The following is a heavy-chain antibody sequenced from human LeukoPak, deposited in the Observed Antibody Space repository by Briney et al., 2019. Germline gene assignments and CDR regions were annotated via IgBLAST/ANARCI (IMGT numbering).Heavy chain of an antibody. D-gene: IGHD6-19*01. V-gene: IGHV3-30*02. Sequence: GGSLRLSCAASGFTFNSYGMHWVRQAPGKGLEWVAYIRYDGSNKYYADSVKGRFTISRDNSKNTLYVQMNSLRAEDTAVYYCARGGKRAVAGTRSPQYFQHWGQGTLVTVSS. CDR2: IRYDGSNK. J-gene: IGHJ1*01. CDR3: ARGGKRAVAGTRSPQYFQH. CDR1: GFTFNSYG.